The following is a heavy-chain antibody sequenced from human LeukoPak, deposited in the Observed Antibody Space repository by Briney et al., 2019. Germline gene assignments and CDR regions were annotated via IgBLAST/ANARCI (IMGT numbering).Heavy chain of an antibody. V-gene: IGHV4-59*01. J-gene: IGHJ2*01. D-gene: IGHD1-26*01. CDR2: IYYSGST. Sequence: SETLSLTCAVYGGSFSSYYWSWIRQPPGKGLEWIGYIYYSGSTNYNPSLKSRVTISVDTSKNQFSLKLSSVTAADTAVYYCAKGGYSGSYFWYFDLWGRGTLVTVSS. CDR1: GGSFSSYY. CDR3: AKGGYSGSYFWYFDL.